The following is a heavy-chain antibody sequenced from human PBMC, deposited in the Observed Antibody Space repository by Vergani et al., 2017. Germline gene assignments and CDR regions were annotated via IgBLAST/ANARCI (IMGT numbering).Heavy chain of an antibody. Sequence: EVQLLESGGGLVQPGGSLRLSCAASGFTFSSYAMSWVRQAPGKGLEWVSYISSSSSTIYYADSVKGRFTISRDNAKNSLYLQMNSLRAEDTAVYYCARGLGYCSGGSCYTIKYYFDYWGQGTLVTVSS. D-gene: IGHD2-15*01. J-gene: IGHJ4*02. V-gene: IGHV3-48*04. CDR3: ARGLGYCSGGSCYTIKYYFDY. CDR1: GFTFSSYA. CDR2: ISSSSSTI.